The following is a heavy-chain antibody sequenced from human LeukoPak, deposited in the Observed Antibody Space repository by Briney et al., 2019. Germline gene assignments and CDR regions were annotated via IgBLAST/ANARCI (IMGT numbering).Heavy chain of an antibody. CDR1: GFTFGDYA. D-gene: IGHD5-12*01. J-gene: IGHJ4*02. V-gene: IGHV3-49*03. Sequence: DPGRSLRLSCTASGFTFGDYAMSWFRQAPGKGLEWVGFIRSKAYGGTTEYAASVKGRFTISRDDSKSIAYLQMNSLKTEDTAVYYCTRVPDIVATGLPIDYWGQGTLVTVSS. CDR3: TRVPDIVATGLPIDY. CDR2: IRSKAYGGTT.